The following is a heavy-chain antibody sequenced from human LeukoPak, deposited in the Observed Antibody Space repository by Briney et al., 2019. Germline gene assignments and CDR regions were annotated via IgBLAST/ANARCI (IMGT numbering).Heavy chain of an antibody. CDR3: AGVHIYGSGSV. CDR2: IYYSGST. V-gene: IGHV4-59*08. J-gene: IGHJ4*02. D-gene: IGHD3-10*01. Sequence: SETLSLTCTVSGGSISSYYWSWIRQPPGKGLEWIGYIYYSGSTNYNPSPKSRVTISVDTSKNQFSLKLSSVTAADTAVYYCAGVHIYGSGSVWGQGTLVTVSS. CDR1: GGSISSYY.